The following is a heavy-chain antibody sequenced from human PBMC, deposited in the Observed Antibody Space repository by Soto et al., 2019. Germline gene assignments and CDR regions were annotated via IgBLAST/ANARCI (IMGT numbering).Heavy chain of an antibody. V-gene: IGHV1-69*13. CDR3: ARGSQLRFLEWSDL. D-gene: IGHD3-3*01. J-gene: IGHJ6*02. Sequence: GXSVKVSCKASVGTFSSYAISWVRQAPGQGLEWMGGIIPIFGTANYAQKFQGRVTITADESTSTAYMELSSLRSEDTAVYYCARGSQLRFLEWSDLWGQGTTVTVSS. CDR2: IIPIFGTA. CDR1: VGTFSSYA.